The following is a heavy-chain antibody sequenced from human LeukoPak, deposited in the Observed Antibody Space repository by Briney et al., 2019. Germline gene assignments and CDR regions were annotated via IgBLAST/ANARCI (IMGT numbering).Heavy chain of an antibody. J-gene: IGHJ4*02. D-gene: IGHD2-15*01. CDR3: ARVELGGYCSGGSCYGLDY. CDR2: INPNSGGT. Sequence: GASVKVSCKASGYTFTGYYMHWVRQAPGQGLEWMGWINPNSGGTNYAQKFQGRVTMTRDTSISTAYMELSRLRSDDTAVYYCARVELGGYCSGGSCYGLDYWGQGTLVTVSS. CDR1: GYTFTGYY. V-gene: IGHV1-2*02.